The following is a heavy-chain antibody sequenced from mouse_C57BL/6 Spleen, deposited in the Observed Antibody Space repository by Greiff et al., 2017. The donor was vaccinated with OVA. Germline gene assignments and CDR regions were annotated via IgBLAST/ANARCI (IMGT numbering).Heavy chain of an antibody. CDR2: INYDGSST. J-gene: IGHJ4*01. CDR1: GFTFSDYY. Sequence: EVQLVESEGGLVQPGSSMKLSCTASGFTFSDYYMAWVRQVPEKGLEWVANINYDGSSTYYLDSLKSRFIISRDNAKNILYLQMSSLKSEDTATYYCASLLEGYYAMDYWGQGTSVTVSS. CDR3: ASLLEGYYAMDY. D-gene: IGHD1-1*01. V-gene: IGHV5-16*01.